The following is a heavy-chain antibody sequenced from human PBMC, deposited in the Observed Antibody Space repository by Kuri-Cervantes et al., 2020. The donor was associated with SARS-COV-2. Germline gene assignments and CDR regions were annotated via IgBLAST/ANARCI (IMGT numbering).Heavy chain of an antibody. V-gene: IGHV4-39*07. CDR2: IYYSECT. D-gene: IGHD5-18*01. CDR1: GGSVSSRASF. CDR3: ARHVRPVAMVQGADYYYGMDV. J-gene: IGHJ6*02. Sequence: SETLSLTCAVSGGSVSSRASFWGWIRQPPGMGLEWIGRIYYSECTYNPSLKSRVTISVDTYKNHFSLKLSSVTAADTTVYYCARHVRPVAMVQGADYYYGMDVWGQGTTVTVSS.